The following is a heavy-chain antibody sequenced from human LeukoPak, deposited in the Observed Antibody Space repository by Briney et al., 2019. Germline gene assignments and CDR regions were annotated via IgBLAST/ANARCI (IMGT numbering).Heavy chain of an antibody. CDR2: MSHSGNT. V-gene: IGHV4-30-2*01. Sequence: SETLSLTCAVSGGSVSSGAYCWTWVRQPPGKGLEWIGSMSHSGNTHYNPSLKSRVTISVDTSKNQFSLKLSSVTAADTAVYYCARLIKASSRVNYGMDVWGQGTTVTVSS. CDR1: GGSVSSGAYC. J-gene: IGHJ6*02. D-gene: IGHD6-13*01. CDR3: ARLIKASSRVNYGMDV.